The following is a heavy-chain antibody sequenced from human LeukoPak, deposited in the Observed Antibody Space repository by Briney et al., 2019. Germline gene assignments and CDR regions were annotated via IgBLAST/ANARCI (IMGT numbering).Heavy chain of an antibody. CDR1: GGSFSGYY. CDR3: ARETPRTIVVVPAAIGGWFDP. CDR2: IYYSGST. J-gene: IGHJ5*02. D-gene: IGHD2-2*01. V-gene: IGHV4-31*11. Sequence: KPSETLSLTCAVYGGSFSGYYWSWIRQHPGKGLEWIGYIYYSGSTYYNPSLKSRVTISVDASKNQFSLKLSSVTAADTAVYYCARETPRTIVVVPAAIGGWFDPWGQGTLVTVSS.